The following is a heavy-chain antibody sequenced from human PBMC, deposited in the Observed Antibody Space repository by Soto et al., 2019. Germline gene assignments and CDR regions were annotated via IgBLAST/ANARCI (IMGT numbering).Heavy chain of an antibody. CDR3: ARGGSESSAWYPWFDP. Sequence: QVQLLESGGALVKPGGSLRLSCAASGFTFSDYYMSWIRQAPGKGLEWVSYISSSGSTIHYAESVKGRFTISRDNANTSLFLQMNSLKDEDTAVYYCARGGSESSAWYPWFDPWGQGTLVTVSS. J-gene: IGHJ5*02. V-gene: IGHV3-11*01. CDR1: GFTFSDYY. CDR2: ISSSGSTI. D-gene: IGHD6-19*01.